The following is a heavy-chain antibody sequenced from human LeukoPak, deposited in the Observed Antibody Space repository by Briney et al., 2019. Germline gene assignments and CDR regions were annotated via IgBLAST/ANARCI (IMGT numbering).Heavy chain of an antibody. CDR3: ARWVTMDV. J-gene: IGHJ6*02. Sequence: GGSLRLSCAAFGFTFSSYWMSWVRQAPGKGLEWVANIKQEGSEKYYVDSVKGLFTNSRDNAKNSLYLQMNSLRAEDTAVYYCARWVTMDVWGQGTTVTVSS. V-gene: IGHV3-7*04. D-gene: IGHD5-18*01. CDR2: IKQEGSEK. CDR1: GFTFSSYW.